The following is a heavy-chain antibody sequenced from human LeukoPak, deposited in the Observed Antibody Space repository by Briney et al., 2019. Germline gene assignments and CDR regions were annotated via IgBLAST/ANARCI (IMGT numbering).Heavy chain of an antibody. CDR2: ISSSGNAI. V-gene: IGHV3-48*03. Sequence: GGSLRLSCAASGFPFSSYEMNWVRQAPGKGLEWVSYISSSGNAIYYADSVKGRFTISRDNAKNSLYLQMNSLRAEDTAVYYCARENCGGDCYRGGFDYWGQGTLVTVSS. CDR3: ARENCGGDCYRGGFDY. J-gene: IGHJ4*02. D-gene: IGHD2-21*02. CDR1: GFPFSSYE.